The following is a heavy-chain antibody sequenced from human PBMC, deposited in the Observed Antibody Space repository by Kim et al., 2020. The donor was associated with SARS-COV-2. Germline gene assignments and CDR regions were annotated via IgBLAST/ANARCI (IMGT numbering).Heavy chain of an antibody. D-gene: IGHD5-12*01. Sequence: YTTPSLKRRVTIAVETSNNLLSLRLSSVTAADTAVYYCARLRSGVGWFDHWGQGTLVTVSS. CDR3: ARLRSGVGWFDH. J-gene: IGHJ5*02. V-gene: IGHV4-39*02.